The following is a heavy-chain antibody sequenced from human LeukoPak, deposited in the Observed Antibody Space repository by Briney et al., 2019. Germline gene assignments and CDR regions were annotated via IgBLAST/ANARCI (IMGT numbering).Heavy chain of an antibody. Sequence: PRGSLRLSCAASGFTFSSYAMSWVRQAPGKGLEWVSAVSGSGGSTYYADSVKGRFTISRDDSKNTLYLQMNSLRAEDTAVYYCAKDPFYCTNGVCSQYYFDYWGQGTLVTVSS. CDR1: GFTFSSYA. CDR2: VSGSGGST. D-gene: IGHD2-8*01. V-gene: IGHV3-23*01. CDR3: AKDPFYCTNGVCSQYYFDY. J-gene: IGHJ4*02.